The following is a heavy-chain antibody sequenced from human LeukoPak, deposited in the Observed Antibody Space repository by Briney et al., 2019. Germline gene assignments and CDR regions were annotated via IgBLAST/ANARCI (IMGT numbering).Heavy chain of an antibody. V-gene: IGHV4-38-2*02. D-gene: IGHD6-13*01. CDR3: ARAESSWYHLY. J-gene: IGHJ4*02. CDR1: GYSISSGYY. CDR2: IYHSGST. Sequence: SETLSLTCTVSGYSISSGYYWGWIRQPPGKGLEWIGSIYHSGSTYYNPSLKSRVTISVDTSKNQFSLKLSSVTAADTAVYYCARAESSWYHLYWGQGTLVTVSS.